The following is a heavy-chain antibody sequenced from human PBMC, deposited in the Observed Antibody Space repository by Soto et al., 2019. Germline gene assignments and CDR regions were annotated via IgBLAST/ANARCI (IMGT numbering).Heavy chain of an antibody. Sequence: GGSLRLSCAASGFTFSSYGMHWVRQAPGKGLEWVAVISYDGSNKYYADSVKGRFTISRDNSKNTLYLQMNSLRAEDTAVYYCAKGYSSSIGGGVMYYGMDVWGQGTTVTVSS. V-gene: IGHV3-30*18. J-gene: IGHJ6*02. CDR3: AKGYSSSIGGGVMYYGMDV. CDR1: GFTFSSYG. CDR2: ISYDGSNK. D-gene: IGHD3-16*01.